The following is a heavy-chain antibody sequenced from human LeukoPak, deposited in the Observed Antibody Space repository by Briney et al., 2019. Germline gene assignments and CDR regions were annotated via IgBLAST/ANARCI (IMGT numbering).Heavy chain of an antibody. D-gene: IGHD3-10*01. CDR3: VKDGQYYYGSGSQFDP. CDR1: GFTFSSYA. CDR2: ISGSGGST. Sequence: GGSLRLSCAASGFTFSSYAMSWVRQAPGKGLEWVSAISGSGGSTYYADSVKGRFTISRDNSKNTLYLQMNSLRAEDTAVYYCVKDGQYYYGSGSQFDPWGQGTLVTVSS. J-gene: IGHJ5*02. V-gene: IGHV3-23*01.